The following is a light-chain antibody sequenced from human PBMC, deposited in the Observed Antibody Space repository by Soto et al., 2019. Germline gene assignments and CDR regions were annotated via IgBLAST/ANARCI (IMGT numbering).Light chain of an antibody. V-gene: IGKV3-20*01. CDR1: QSVSISS. CDR3: QQYGMSPRT. J-gene: IGKJ1*01. Sequence: EIVLTQSPGTLSLSPGERATLSCRASQSVSISSLAWYQQKPGQAPRLLIYDASSRATGIPDRFSGSGSGTDFTLTISRLEPEDFAVYYCQQYGMSPRTFGQGTKVEIK. CDR2: DAS.